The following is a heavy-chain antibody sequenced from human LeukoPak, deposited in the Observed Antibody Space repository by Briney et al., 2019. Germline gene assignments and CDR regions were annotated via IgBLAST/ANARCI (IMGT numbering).Heavy chain of an antibody. V-gene: IGHV3-7*01. Sequence: GGSLRLSCAASGFTFSSYWMSWVRQAPGKGLEWVANIEQDGSEKYYVDSVKGRFTISRDNAKNSLYLQMNSLRAEDTAVYYCARDLGGTNYYYYYMDVWGKGTTVTVSS. CDR1: GFTFSSYW. CDR2: IEQDGSEK. J-gene: IGHJ6*03. CDR3: ARDLGGTNYYYYYMDV. D-gene: IGHD1-1*01.